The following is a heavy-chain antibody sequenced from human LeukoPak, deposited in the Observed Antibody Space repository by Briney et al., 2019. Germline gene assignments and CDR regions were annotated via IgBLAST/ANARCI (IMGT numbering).Heavy chain of an antibody. J-gene: IGHJ4*02. CDR1: GFTFSSYE. CDR2: ISSSGSTI. CDR3: ARVPSGTVQLWFEWGYFDY. V-gene: IGHV3-48*03. Sequence: PGGSLRLSCAASGFTFSSYEMNWVRQAPGKGLEWVSYISSSGSTIYYADSVKGRFTISRDNAKNSLYLQMNSLRAEDTAVYYCARVPSGTVQLWFEWGYFDYWGQGTLVTVSS. D-gene: IGHD5-18*01.